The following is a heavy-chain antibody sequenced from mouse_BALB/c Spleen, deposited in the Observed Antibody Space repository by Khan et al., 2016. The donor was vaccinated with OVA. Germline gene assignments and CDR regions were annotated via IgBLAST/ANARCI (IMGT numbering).Heavy chain of an antibody. J-gene: IGHJ2*01. CDR3: ARSRSNYLLDH. CDR2: INIYTGEP. D-gene: IGHD2-5*01. Sequence: QIQLVQSGPELKTPGETVKISCKASGYTFTNYAMNWVKQAPGKGLKWMGWINIYTGEPTYGDDFKGRFAFSLETSATTVYLHINNLKNDDMATYYCARSRSNYLLDHWGQGTTLTVSS. CDR1: GYTFTNYA. V-gene: IGHV9-1*02.